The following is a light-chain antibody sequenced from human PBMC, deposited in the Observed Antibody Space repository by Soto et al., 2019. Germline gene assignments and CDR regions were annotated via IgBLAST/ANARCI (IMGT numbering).Light chain of an antibody. CDR2: GAS. CDR1: QGIRSY. Sequence: DIQLTQSPSFLSASVGDRVTITCRASQGIRSYLAGYQQRPGKAPELLIYGASTLRPGGASRFSGSGSGTEFTLTISSLQPADFATYFCQQLNTFPPFFTFGPGTNVDIK. V-gene: IGKV1-9*01. CDR3: QQLNTFPPFFT. J-gene: IGKJ3*01.